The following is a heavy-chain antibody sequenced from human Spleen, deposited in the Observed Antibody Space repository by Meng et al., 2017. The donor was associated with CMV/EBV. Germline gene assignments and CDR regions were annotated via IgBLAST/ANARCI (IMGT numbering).Heavy chain of an antibody. D-gene: IGHD2-15*01. CDR1: GYTFTGYY. CDR2: INPSGGSP. Sequence: ASVKVSCKASGYTFTGYYIHWVRQAPGQGLEWMGIINPSGGSPDYAQKFQGRVTLTWDTATSTFYMDLSSLRSDDTAMYYCTRGGCSSGNCYLSSNFDYWGQGTLVTVSS. CDR3: TRGGCSSGNCYLSSNFDY. V-gene: IGHV1-46*01. J-gene: IGHJ4*02.